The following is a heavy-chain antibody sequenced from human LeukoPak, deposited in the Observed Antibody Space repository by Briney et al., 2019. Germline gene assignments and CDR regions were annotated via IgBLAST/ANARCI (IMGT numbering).Heavy chain of an antibody. CDR3: VKTVTMYYFDY. V-gene: IGHV3-64*01. J-gene: IGHJ4*02. CDR1: GFAFSRYV. CDR2: ISSSGGST. D-gene: IGHD4-17*01. Sequence: GGSLRLSCAASGFAFSRYVMHWVRQTPGKGLEDVSTISSSGGSTYYANSVKGRFTISRDNSKNKLYLQMGSLRTEDMAVYYCVKTVTMYYFDYWGQGTLVTVSS.